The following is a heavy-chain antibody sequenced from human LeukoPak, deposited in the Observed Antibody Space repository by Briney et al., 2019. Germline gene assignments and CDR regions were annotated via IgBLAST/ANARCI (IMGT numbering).Heavy chain of an antibody. CDR2: INRSGST. D-gene: IGHD2-2*01. J-gene: IGHJ6*03. V-gene: IGHV4-34*01. Sequence: SETLSLTCAVYGGSFSGYYWSWIRQPPGKGLGWIGEINRSGSTNYNPSLKSRVTISVDTSKNQFSLKLSSVTAADTAVYYCARGPRFCSSTSCFMDVWGKGTTVTVSS. CDR1: GGSFSGYY. CDR3: ARGPRFCSSTSCFMDV.